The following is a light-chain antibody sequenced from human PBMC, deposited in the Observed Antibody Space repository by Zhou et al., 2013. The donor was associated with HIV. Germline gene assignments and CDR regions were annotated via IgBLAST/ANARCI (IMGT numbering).Light chain of an antibody. CDR1: SSDVGGYNY. V-gene: IGLV2-8*01. Sequence: QSALTQPPSASGTPGQSVTISCTGTSSDVGGYNYVAWYQHHPGKAPKIMIYEVTKRPSGVPDRFSGSKSGNTASLTVSGLQAEDEADYYCSSYTSSSLVFGGGTKLTVL. CDR3: SSYTSSSLV. CDR2: EVT. J-gene: IGLJ3*02.